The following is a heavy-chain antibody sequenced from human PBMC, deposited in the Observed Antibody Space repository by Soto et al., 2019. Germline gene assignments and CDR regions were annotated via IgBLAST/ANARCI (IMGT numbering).Heavy chain of an antibody. CDR2: IYYSGST. CDR3: CGYSYGGYYYYGMDV. J-gene: IGHJ6*02. Sequence: PSETLSLTCTVSGGSISSSSYYWGWIRQPPGKGLEWIGSIYYSGSTYYNPSLKSRVTISVDTSKNQFSLKLSSVTAADTAAYYSCGYSYGGYYYYGMDVWGQGTTVTVSS. D-gene: IGHD5-18*01. CDR1: GGSISSSSYY. V-gene: IGHV4-39*01.